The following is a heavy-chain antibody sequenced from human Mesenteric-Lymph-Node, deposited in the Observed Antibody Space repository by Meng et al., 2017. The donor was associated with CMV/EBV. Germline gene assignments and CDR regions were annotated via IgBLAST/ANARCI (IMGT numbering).Heavy chain of an antibody. V-gene: IGHV3-48*04. CDR3: ARGAAAAGTDYYYGMDV. CDR2: SSSSTSSM. Sequence: GGSLRLSCAASGFTFSIYSMNWVRQAPGKGLEWVSYSSSSTSSMYYADSVKGRFTMSRDNAKNSLYLQMNSLRVEDTAVYYCARGAAAAGTDYYYGMDVWGQGTTVTVSS. CDR1: GFTFSIYS. D-gene: IGHD6-13*01. J-gene: IGHJ6*02.